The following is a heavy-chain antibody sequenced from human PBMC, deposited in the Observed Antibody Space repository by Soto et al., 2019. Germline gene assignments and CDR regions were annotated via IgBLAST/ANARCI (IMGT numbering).Heavy chain of an antibody. CDR2: IIPIFGTA. CDR1: GGTFSSYA. CDR3: ARSLLWFGELFSTSYFDL. Sequence: QVQLVQSGAEVKKPGSSVKVSCKASGGTFSSYAIGWVRQAPGQGLEWMGGIIPIFGTANYAQKFQGRVTITADESTSTAYMELSSLRSEDTAVYYCARSLLWFGELFSTSYFDLWGRGTLVTVSS. V-gene: IGHV1-69*12. D-gene: IGHD3-10*01. J-gene: IGHJ2*01.